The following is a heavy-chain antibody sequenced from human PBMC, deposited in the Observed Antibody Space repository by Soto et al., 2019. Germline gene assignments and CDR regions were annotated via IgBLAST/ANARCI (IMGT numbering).Heavy chain of an antibody. V-gene: IGHV3-23*01. J-gene: IGHJ3*02. CDR2: ILVRGST. CDR3: AKATATGGGAFDI. Sequence: GGSLRLSCEASGFSFSTCSSYDMSWVRQAPGKGLEWVSTILVRGSTHYPDSVKGRFTISRDNSKNTVFLQMNSLTAGDTAVYYCAKATATGGGAFDICGQGTMVTVSS. D-gene: IGHD2-8*02. CDR1: GFSFSTCSSYD.